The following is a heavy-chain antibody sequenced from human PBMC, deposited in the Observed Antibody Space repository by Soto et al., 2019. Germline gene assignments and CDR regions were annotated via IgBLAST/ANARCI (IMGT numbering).Heavy chain of an antibody. D-gene: IGHD6-6*01. J-gene: IGHJ4*02. CDR3: ARETDPRRALDY. Sequence: SLRVSCAACGFTFSSYAMHWVRQAPGKGLEWVAVISYDGSNKYYADSVKGRFTISRDNSKNTLYLQMNSLRAEDTAVYYCARETDPRRALDYWGQGTLVTVSS. CDR2: ISYDGSNK. CDR1: GFTFSSYA. V-gene: IGHV3-30-3*01.